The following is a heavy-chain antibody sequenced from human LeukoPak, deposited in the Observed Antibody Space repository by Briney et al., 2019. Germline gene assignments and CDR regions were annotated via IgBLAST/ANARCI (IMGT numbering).Heavy chain of an antibody. J-gene: IGHJ3*02. V-gene: IGHV3-23*01. CDR2: ISGSGGST. D-gene: IGHD3-3*01. CDR1: GFTFSSYA. Sequence: GGSLRLSCAASGFTFSSYAMSWVRQAPGKGLEWVSAISGSGGSTYYADSVKGRFTISRDNSKNTLYLQMNSLRAEDTAIYYCAHHGGGTIRIAAFDIWGQGTMVTVSS. CDR3: AHHGGGTIRIAAFDI.